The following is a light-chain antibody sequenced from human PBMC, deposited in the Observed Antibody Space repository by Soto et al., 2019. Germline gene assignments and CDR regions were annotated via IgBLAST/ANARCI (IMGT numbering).Light chain of an antibody. V-gene: IGKV3-20*01. Sequence: EIVLTQSPGTLSLSPGERATLSCRASQSVSSSYLAWYQQKPGQAPRLLIYGSSSSATGIPDRFSGSGAGTDFTLTISRLQPEDFAVYYCQQYSFSPPYTFGQGTKLEIK. CDR3: QQYSFSPPYT. CDR1: QSVSSSY. J-gene: IGKJ2*01. CDR2: GSS.